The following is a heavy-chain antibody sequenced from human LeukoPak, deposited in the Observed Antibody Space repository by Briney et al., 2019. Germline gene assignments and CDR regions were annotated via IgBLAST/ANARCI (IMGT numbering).Heavy chain of an antibody. CDR2: ITSGGGYT. V-gene: IGHV3-21*06. Sequence: GGSLRLSCAASGFTFSTYNMNWVRQAPGKGLEWVSSITSGGGYTYYADSVKGRFTTSRDNAKNSLSLRLDSLRAEDTAVYYCSRAHYDFWPSPYKCPRDYWARGTLFTVS. D-gene: IGHD3-3*01. CDR3: SRAHYDFWPSPYKCPRDY. CDR1: GFTFSTYN. J-gene: IGHJ4*02.